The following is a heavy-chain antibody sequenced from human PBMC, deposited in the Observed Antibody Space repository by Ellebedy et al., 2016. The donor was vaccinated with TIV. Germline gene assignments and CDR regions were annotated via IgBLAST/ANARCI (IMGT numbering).Heavy chain of an antibody. V-gene: IGHV3-23*01. CDR1: GFTFSSYA. J-gene: IGHJ6*02. Sequence: GESLKISCAASGFTFSSYAMSWVRQAPGKGLVWVSAISGSGGSTYYADSVKGRFTISRDNSKNPLYLQMNSLRAEDPAVYYCAGTSGAAAGYYYYYGMDVWGQGTTVTVSS. CDR3: AGTSGAAAGYYYYYGMDV. CDR2: ISGSGGST. D-gene: IGHD6-13*01.